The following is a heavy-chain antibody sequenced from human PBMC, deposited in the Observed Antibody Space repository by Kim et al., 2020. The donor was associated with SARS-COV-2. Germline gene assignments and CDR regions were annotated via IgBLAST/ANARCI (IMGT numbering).Heavy chain of an antibody. J-gene: IGHJ3*02. V-gene: IGHV5-51*01. D-gene: IGHD1-26*01. Sequence: GESLKISCTGSGYSFTSYWIAWVRQMPGKGLEWMGVIYPGGSDTRYSPAFQGQVTISADKSISTAYLHWSRLKASDTAMYYCARPISGDAFDIWGQGTMV. CDR2: IYPGGSDT. CDR3: ARPISGDAFDI. CDR1: GYSFTSYW.